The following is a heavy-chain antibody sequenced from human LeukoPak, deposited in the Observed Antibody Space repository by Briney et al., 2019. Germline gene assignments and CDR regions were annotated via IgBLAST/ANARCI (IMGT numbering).Heavy chain of an antibody. CDR3: ARATPFYESRRGNWFDP. Sequence: SETLSLTCTVSGGSISSSSYYWGWVRQPPGKGLEWIGSIYYSGSTNYNPSFKSRVTISVDKSKNQFSLKLNSVTAADTAVYYCARATPFYESRRGNWFDPWGQGTLVTVSS. J-gene: IGHJ5*02. D-gene: IGHD2/OR15-2a*01. CDR2: IYYSGST. V-gene: IGHV4-39*07. CDR1: GGSISSSSYY.